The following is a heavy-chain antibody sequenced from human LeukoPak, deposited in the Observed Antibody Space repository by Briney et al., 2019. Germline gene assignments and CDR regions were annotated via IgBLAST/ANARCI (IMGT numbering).Heavy chain of an antibody. CDR3: ARDRDSPYYYYYGMDV. D-gene: IGHD3-10*01. V-gene: IGHV1-18*04. CDR2: ISAYNGNT. Sequence: ASVKVSCKASGYTFTGYYMHWVRQAPGQGLEWMGWISAYNGNTNYAQKLQGRVTMTTDTSTSTAYMELRSLRSDDTAVYYCARDRDSPYYYYYGMDVWGQGTTVTVSS. J-gene: IGHJ6*02. CDR1: GYTFTGYY.